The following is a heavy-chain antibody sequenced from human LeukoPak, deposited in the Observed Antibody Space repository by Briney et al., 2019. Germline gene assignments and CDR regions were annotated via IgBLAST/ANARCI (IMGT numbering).Heavy chain of an antibody. J-gene: IGHJ5*02. CDR3: ARDRGYGDFFNWFDP. V-gene: IGHV1-46*01. Sequence: ASVKVSCKASGYTFTSYYMHWVRQAPGQGLEWMGIINPSGGSTSYAQKLQGRVTMTTDTSTSTAYMELRSLRSDDTAVYYCARDRGYGDFFNWFDPWGQGTLVTVSS. D-gene: IGHD4-17*01. CDR1: GYTFTSYY. CDR2: INPSGGST.